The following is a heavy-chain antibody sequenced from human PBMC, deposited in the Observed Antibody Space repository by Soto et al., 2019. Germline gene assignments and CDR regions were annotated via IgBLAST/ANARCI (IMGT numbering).Heavy chain of an antibody. CDR2: LIPISGTA. V-gene: IGHV1-69*01. D-gene: IGHD2-2*01. CDR3: ARSQGSSTSLEIYYYYYYGMDV. CDR1: GGTFSSYA. Sequence: QVQLVQSGAEVKKPGSSVKVSCKASGGTFSSYAISWVRQAPGQGLEWMGGLIPISGTANYAQKFQGRVTITADESTSTAYMELSSLRSEDTAVYYCARSQGSSTSLEIYYYYYYGMDVWGQGTTVTGSS. J-gene: IGHJ6*02.